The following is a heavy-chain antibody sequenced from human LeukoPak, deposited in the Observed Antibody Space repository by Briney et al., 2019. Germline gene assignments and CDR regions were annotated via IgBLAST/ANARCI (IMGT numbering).Heavy chain of an antibody. Sequence: PSETLSLTCTVSGDSISSYYWNWIRQPAGKGLEWIGRIYTSGSTNYNPSLKSRVTMPVDTSKNQFSLKLTSVTAADTAVYYCARSRSRYYYDSSGYYHERGTLYNWFDPWGQGTLVTVSS. V-gene: IGHV4-4*07. D-gene: IGHD3-22*01. J-gene: IGHJ5*02. CDR2: IYTSGST. CDR3: ARSRSRYYYDSSGYYHERGTLYNWFDP. CDR1: GDSISSYY.